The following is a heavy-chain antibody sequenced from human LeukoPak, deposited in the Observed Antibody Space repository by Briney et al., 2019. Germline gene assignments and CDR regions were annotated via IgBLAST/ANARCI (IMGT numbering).Heavy chain of an antibody. D-gene: IGHD2-15*01. CDR3: ARAYCGGGFCYSGFDF. CDR1: GGSISNISYY. V-gene: IGHV3-48*02. CDR2: ISSSTSTI. J-gene: IGHJ4*02. Sequence: PSETLSLTCTVSGGSISNISYYWGWIRQAPGKGLEWVSYISSSTSTIYYADSVKGRFTISRDNAKNSLYLQMNSLRDEDTAVYYCARAYCGGGFCYSGFDFWGQGTLVTVSS.